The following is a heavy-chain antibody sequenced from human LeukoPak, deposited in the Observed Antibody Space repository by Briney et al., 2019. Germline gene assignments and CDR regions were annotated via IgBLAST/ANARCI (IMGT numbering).Heavy chain of an antibody. D-gene: IGHD2-2*01. J-gene: IGHJ5*02. CDR2: IYYSGST. CDR1: GVSISSSSYY. CDR3: ARRGRDCTSTSCLFDP. Sequence: SETLSLTCTVSGVSISSSSYYWGWIRQPPGKGLEWIGSIYYSGSTYYNPSLKSRVTISVDTSKNQFSLKLSSVTAADTAVYYCARRGRDCTSTSCLFDPWGQGTLVTVSS. V-gene: IGHV4-39*01.